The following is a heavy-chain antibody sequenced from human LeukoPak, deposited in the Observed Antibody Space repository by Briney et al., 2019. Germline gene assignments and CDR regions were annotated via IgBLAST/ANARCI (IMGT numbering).Heavy chain of an antibody. CDR1: GFTFSDHY. Sequence: PGGSLRLSCAASGFTFSDHYMDWVRQAPGKGLEWIGSIYYSGSTYYNPSLKSRVTISVDTSKNQFSLKLSSVTAADTAVYYCARSDYGDSVDYWGQGTLVTVSS. CDR2: IYYSGST. V-gene: IGHV4-38-2*01. D-gene: IGHD4-17*01. CDR3: ARSDYGDSVDY. J-gene: IGHJ4*02.